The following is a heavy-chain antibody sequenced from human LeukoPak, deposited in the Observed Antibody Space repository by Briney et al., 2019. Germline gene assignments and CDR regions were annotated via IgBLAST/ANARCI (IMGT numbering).Heavy chain of an antibody. CDR3: ARAPPYYGSGSYYGDFDY. D-gene: IGHD3-10*01. CDR1: GYTFTGYY. CDR2: INPNSGDT. V-gene: IGHV1-2*02. J-gene: IGHJ4*02. Sequence: GASVEVSCKASGYTFTGYYMHWVRQAPGQGLEWMGWINPNSGDTNYAQRFQGRVTMTRDTSISTAYMELSRLRSDDTAVYYCARAPPYYGSGSYYGDFDYWGQGTLVTASS.